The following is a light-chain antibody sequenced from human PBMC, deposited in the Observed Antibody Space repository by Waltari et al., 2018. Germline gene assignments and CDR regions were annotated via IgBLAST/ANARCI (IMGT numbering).Light chain of an antibody. J-gene: IGLJ1*01. CDR1: TLRKFY. CDR2: GRN. Sequence: SSELTQDPAVSVALGQTVTITCQGDTLRKFYATWYQQKPGQAPVIVRSGRNNRPSGIPDRFSASSSGKIASLTISGAQAEDEADYYCNSRDGSGTHMGNVFGPGTKVTVL. CDR3: NSRDGSGTHMGNV. V-gene: IGLV3-19*01.